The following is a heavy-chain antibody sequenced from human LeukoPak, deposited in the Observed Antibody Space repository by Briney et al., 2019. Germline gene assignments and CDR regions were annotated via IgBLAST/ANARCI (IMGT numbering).Heavy chain of an antibody. D-gene: IGHD6-19*01. CDR2: INHSGST. Sequence: PSETLSLTCAVYGGSFSGYYWSWIRQPPGKGLEWIGEINHSGSTNYNPSLKSRVTISVDTSKNQFSLKLSSVTAADTAVYYCARDRTGYSSGWYIGGYYYGMDVWGKGTTVTVSS. CDR3: ARDRTGYSSGWYIGGYYYGMDV. CDR1: GGSFSGYY. J-gene: IGHJ6*04. V-gene: IGHV4-34*01.